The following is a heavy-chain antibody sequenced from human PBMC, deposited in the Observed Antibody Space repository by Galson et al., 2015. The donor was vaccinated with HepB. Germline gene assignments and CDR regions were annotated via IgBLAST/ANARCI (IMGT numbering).Heavy chain of an antibody. CDR1: GFTFSSYS. V-gene: IGHV3-21*01. CDR3: ARDSSIAVAGTNFDY. CDR2: ISSSSSYI. D-gene: IGHD6-19*01. J-gene: IGHJ4*02. Sequence: SLRLSCAASGFTFSSYSMNWVRQAPGKGLERVSSISSSSSYIYYADSVKGRFTISRDNAKNSLYLQMNSLRAEDTAVYYCARDSSIAVAGTNFDYWGQGTLVTVSS.